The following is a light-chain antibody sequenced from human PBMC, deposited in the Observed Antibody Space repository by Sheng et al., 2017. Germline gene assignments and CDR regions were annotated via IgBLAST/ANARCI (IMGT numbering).Light chain of an antibody. V-gene: IGKV3-15*01. CDR2: DAS. J-gene: IGKJ1*01. CDR1: QSVSSN. Sequence: EIVMTQSPATLSVSPGERATLSCRASQSVSSNLVWYQQKPGQAPRLLIHDASTRATGIPARFSGSGFGTEFTLTISGLQSEDFALYYCQQYNSWPRTFGQGTKVEIQ. CDR3: QQYNSWPRT.